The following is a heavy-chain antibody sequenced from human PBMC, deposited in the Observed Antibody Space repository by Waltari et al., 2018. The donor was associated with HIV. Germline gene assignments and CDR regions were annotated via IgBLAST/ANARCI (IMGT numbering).Heavy chain of an antibody. J-gene: IGHJ6*02. V-gene: IGHV1-8*02. Sequence: QVYLVQSGPEVKRPGASVKISCKAYGYTFINFDVNWVRQAVGKGPEWLGWMNPNSGNTASPYIFEERVTMTTDVSTATAYMEMSGLTPEDTAIYYCARNSSAKGNRYFYYGLDVWGQGTPVTV. CDR1: GYTFINFD. CDR3: ARNSSAKGNRYFYYGLDV. CDR2: MNPNSGNT. D-gene: IGHD3-22*01.